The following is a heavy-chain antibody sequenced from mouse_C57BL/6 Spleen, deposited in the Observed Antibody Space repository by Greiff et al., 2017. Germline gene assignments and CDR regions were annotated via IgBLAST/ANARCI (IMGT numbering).Heavy chain of an antibody. V-gene: IGHV5-9-1*02. Sequence: DVMLVESGEGLVKPGGSLKLSCAASGFTFSSYAMSWVRQTPEKRLEWVAYISSGGDYIYYADTVKGRFTISRDNARNTLYLQMSSLKSEDTAMYYCTRVDDYDVFDYWGQGTTLTVSS. CDR3: TRVDDYDVFDY. CDR1: GFTFSSYA. CDR2: ISSGGDYI. J-gene: IGHJ2*01. D-gene: IGHD2-4*01.